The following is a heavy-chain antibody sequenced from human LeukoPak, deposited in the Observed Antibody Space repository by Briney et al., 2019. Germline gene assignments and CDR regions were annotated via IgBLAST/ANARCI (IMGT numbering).Heavy chain of an antibody. Sequence: SETLSLTCTVSGGSISSYYWSWIRQPPGKGLEWIGYIYYSGSTDYNPSLRSRVTISVDTSKSQFSLKLSSVTAADTAVYYCASGRGLYSFYAFDIWGQGTMVTVS. CDR1: GGSISSYY. CDR2: IYYSGST. V-gene: IGHV4-59*01. D-gene: IGHD5-18*01. CDR3: ASGRGLYSFYAFDI. J-gene: IGHJ3*02.